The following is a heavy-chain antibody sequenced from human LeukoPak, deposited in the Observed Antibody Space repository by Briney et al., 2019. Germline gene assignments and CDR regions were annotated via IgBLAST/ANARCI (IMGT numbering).Heavy chain of an antibody. CDR1: GGSFSGYY. V-gene: IGHV4-34*01. Sequence: PSETLSLTCAVYGGSFSGYYWSWIRQPPGKGLEWIGEINHSGSTNYNPSLKSRVTISVDTSKNQFSLKLSSVTAADTAVYYCARGCSGGSCYPAHFDYWGKGTTVTVSS. D-gene: IGHD2-15*01. CDR2: INHSGST. J-gene: IGHJ4*03. CDR3: ARGCSGGSCYPAHFDY.